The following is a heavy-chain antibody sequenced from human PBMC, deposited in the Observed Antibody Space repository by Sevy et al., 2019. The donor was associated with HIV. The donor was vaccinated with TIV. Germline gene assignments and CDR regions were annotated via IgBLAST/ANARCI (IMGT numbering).Heavy chain of an antibody. V-gene: IGHV3-7*03. CDR2: IKRGGSER. Sequence: GGSLRLSCAASGFTFSNYWMTWVRQAPGKGLEWVAKIKRGGSERYYLASVKGRFTISRDNAKKSPYLQMNSLTAEDTAVYYCARDCNSASCLWGLDVWGQGTTVTVSS. CDR1: GFTFSNYW. J-gene: IGHJ6*02. D-gene: IGHD1-26*01. CDR3: ARDCNSASCLWGLDV.